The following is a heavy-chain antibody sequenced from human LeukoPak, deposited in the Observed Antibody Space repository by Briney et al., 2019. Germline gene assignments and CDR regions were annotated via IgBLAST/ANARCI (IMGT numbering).Heavy chain of an antibody. J-gene: IGHJ6*04. V-gene: IGHV4-59*01. D-gene: IGHD4/OR15-4a*01. Sequence: PSETLSLTCTVSGGSISHYYWSWIRQPPGKGLEWIGYIYYSGTTNYNPSLKSRVTISVDTSKNQFSLKLNSVHAAGTAVYYCAREDPRTKVPEGMNVGGKGTTVPVSS. CDR3: AREDPRTKVPEGMNV. CDR1: GGSISHYY. CDR2: IYYSGTT.